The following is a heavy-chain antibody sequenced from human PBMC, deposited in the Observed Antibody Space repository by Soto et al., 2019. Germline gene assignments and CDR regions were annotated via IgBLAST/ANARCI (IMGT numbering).Heavy chain of an antibody. Sequence: ASVKVSCKASGYTFTSYAMHWVRQAPGQRLEWMGWINAGNGNTKYSQKFQGRVTITRDTSASTAYMELSSLRSEDTAVYYCARGSSSWYQVGYWGQGTLVTVSS. CDR3: ARGSSSWYQVGY. J-gene: IGHJ4*02. CDR1: GYTFTSYA. D-gene: IGHD6-13*01. V-gene: IGHV1-3*01. CDR2: INAGNGNT.